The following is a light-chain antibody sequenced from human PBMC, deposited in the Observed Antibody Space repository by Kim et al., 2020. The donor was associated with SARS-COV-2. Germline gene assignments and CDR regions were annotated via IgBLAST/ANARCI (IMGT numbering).Light chain of an antibody. CDR1: SSNIGSNT. J-gene: IGLJ2*01. V-gene: IGLV1-44*01. CDR2: SNN. CDR3: AAWDDSLNGVV. Sequence: ELTQPPSASGTPGQWVTISCSGSSSNIGSNTVNWYQQLPGTAPKLLIYSNNQRPSGVPDRFSGSKSGTSASLAISGLQSEDEADYYCAAWDDSLNGVVFGGGTQLTVL.